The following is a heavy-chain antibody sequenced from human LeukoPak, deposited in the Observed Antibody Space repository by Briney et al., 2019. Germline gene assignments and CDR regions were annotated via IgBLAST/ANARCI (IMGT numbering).Heavy chain of an antibody. CDR2: ISYDGTNG. V-gene: IGHV3-30*18. J-gene: IGHJ6*03. CDR1: GFTFTSFG. Sequence: GGSLRLSCAASGFTFTSFGMHWVRQAPGKGLEWVAVISYDGTNGYYADSVKGRVTISRDNSKNTLYLQMNSLRAEDTAVYYCAKALGDYYSYYYMDVWGKGTTVTVSS. CDR3: AKALGDYYSYYYMDV.